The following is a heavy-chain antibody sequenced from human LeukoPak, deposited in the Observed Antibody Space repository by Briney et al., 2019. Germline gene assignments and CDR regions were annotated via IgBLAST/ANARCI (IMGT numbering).Heavy chain of an antibody. CDR1: GFTFSSYA. CDR3: AKDHGIAAAGDDAFDI. J-gene: IGHJ3*02. CDR2: ISGSGGST. V-gene: IGHV3-23*01. D-gene: IGHD6-13*01. Sequence: PGGSLRLSCAASGFTFSSYAMSWVSQAPGKGLEWVSAISGSGGSTYYADSVKGRFTISRDNSKNTLYLQMNSLRAEDTAVYYCAKDHGIAAAGDDAFDIWGQGTMVTVSS.